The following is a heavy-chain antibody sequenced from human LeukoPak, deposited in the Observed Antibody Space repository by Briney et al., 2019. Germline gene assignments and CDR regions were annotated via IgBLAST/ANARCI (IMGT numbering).Heavy chain of an antibody. Sequence: SETLSLTCAVYGGSFSGYYWSWIRQPPGKGLEWIGEINHSGSTNYNPSLKSRVTISEDTSKNQFSLKLSSVTAADTAVYYCARLAYYYGSGSYYSYDYWGQGTLVTVSS. CDR3: ARLAYYYGSGSYYSYDY. J-gene: IGHJ4*02. CDR1: GGSFSGYY. CDR2: INHSGST. D-gene: IGHD3-10*01. V-gene: IGHV4-34*01.